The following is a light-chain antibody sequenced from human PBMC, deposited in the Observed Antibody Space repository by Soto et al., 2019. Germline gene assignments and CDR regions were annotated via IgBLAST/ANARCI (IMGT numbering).Light chain of an antibody. CDR3: QQRDNWLT. J-gene: IGKJ4*01. CDR2: GAS. CDR1: QSVSSN. V-gene: IGKV3-11*01. Sequence: EIVLTQSPGTLSLSPGERATLSCRASQSVSSNLAWYQQKPGQAPRLLIYGASTRATGIPARFSGSGSGTDFTLTISRLEPEDFAVYYCQQRDNWLTFGGGTKVDI.